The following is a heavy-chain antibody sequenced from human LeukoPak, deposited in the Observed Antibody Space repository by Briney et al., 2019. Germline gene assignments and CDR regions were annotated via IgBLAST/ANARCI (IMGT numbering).Heavy chain of an antibody. CDR1: GGSFCGYY. J-gene: IGHJ4*02. Sequence: PSETLSLTCAVYGGSFCGYYWSWIRQPPGKGLEWVGEINQSGSTNSNPSLKSRVTISADASKNQFSLKLSSVTAADTALYYWARAPPRHIQLWAGGYFDYWGQGTLVTVSS. D-gene: IGHD5-18*01. CDR3: ARAPPRHIQLWAGGYFDY. V-gene: IGHV4-34*01. CDR2: INQSGST.